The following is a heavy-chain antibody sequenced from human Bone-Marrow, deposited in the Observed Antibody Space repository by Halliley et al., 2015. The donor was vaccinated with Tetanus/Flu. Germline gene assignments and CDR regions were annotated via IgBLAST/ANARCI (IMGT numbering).Heavy chain of an antibody. Sequence: LSLTCSVSGGSISSFYWSWIRQPPGKELEWIGYIYFTGNTNYNPSLKSRATISVDTSKDQFSLRLRSVTAADTAVYYCARVVRGYYGMDVWGQGTTVIVSS. CDR3: ARVVRGYYGMDV. CDR1: GGSISSFY. V-gene: IGHV4-59*01. D-gene: IGHD3-10*01. J-gene: IGHJ6*02. CDR2: IYFTGNT.